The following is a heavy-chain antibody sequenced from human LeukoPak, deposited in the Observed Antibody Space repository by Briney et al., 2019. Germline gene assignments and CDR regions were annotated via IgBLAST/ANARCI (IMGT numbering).Heavy chain of an antibody. J-gene: IGHJ4*02. CDR1: GFTVSSNY. CDR3: ARLNFGDDY. D-gene: IGHD4-17*01. Sequence: GGSLRLSCAASGFTVSSNYINWVRQAPGKGLEWVSLIYGSTSADYADSVKGRFTISRDTSMNTVSLQMNSLRAEDTAVYYCARLNFGDDYWGQGTLVTVSS. CDR2: IYGSTSA. V-gene: IGHV3-66*01.